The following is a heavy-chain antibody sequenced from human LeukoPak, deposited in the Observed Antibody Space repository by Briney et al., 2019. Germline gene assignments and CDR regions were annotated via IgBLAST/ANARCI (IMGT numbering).Heavy chain of an antibody. D-gene: IGHD3-10*01. Sequence: SVKVSCKASGGTFSSYAISWVRQAPGQGLEWMGGIIPIFGTANYAQKFQGRVTITADESTSTAYMELSSLRSEDTAVYYCARDPTPLPYYYGSGSYSAPYYFDYWGQGTLVTVSS. CDR3: ARDPTPLPYYYGSGSYSAPYYFDY. V-gene: IGHV1-69*13. J-gene: IGHJ4*02. CDR2: IIPIFGTA. CDR1: GGTFSSYA.